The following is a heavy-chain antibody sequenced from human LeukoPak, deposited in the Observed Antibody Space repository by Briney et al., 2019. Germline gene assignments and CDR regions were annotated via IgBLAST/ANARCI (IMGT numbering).Heavy chain of an antibody. J-gene: IGHJ4*02. Sequence: GSLRLSCAASGFTFSSYAMSWVRQAPGKGLEWVSAISGSGGSTYYADSVKGRFTISRDNSKNTLYPQMNSLRAEDTAVYYCAKLYYDILTVYDYWGQGTLVTVSS. CDR2: ISGSGGST. CDR1: GFTFSSYA. V-gene: IGHV3-23*01. D-gene: IGHD3-9*01. CDR3: AKLYYDILTVYDY.